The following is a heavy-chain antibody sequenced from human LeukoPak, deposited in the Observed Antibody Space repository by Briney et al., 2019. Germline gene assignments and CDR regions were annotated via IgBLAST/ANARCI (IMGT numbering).Heavy chain of an antibody. D-gene: IGHD5-24*01. Sequence: GGSLRLSCAASGFTFSSYWMSWVRQAPGKGLEWVANIKQDGSETYYADSVKGRFTISRDNPKNLLFLQINSLRVEDTAVYYCARETPRRGETRDGYRWGQGTLVTVSS. CDR3: ARETPRRGETRDGYR. CDR1: GFTFSSYW. V-gene: IGHV3-7*01. CDR2: IKQDGSET. J-gene: IGHJ4*02.